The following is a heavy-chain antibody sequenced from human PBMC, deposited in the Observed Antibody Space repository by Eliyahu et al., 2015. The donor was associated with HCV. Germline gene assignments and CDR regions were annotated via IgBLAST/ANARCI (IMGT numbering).Heavy chain of an antibody. CDR2: IYYSGSX. V-gene: IGHV4-59*01. Sequence: QVQLQESGPGLVKPSETLSLTCTVSGGSISXYYWSWIRQPPGKGLEWIGYIYYSGSXNYNPSLKSRVTISVDTSKNQFSLKLSSVTAADTAVYYCARARYYDFWSGVYYYYGMDVWGQGTTVTVSS. CDR1: GGSISXYY. J-gene: IGHJ6*02. D-gene: IGHD3-3*01. CDR3: ARARYYDFWSGVYYYYGMDV.